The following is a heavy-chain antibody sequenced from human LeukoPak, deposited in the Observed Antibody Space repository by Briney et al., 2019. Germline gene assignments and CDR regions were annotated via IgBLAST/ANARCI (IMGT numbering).Heavy chain of an antibody. CDR1: GGSISSSSYY. D-gene: IGHD2-21*02. CDR2: IYYSGST. J-gene: IGHJ2*01. V-gene: IGHV4-39*07. CDR3: ASAYCGGDCTPYWYFDL. Sequence: PETLSLTCTVSGGSISSSSYYWGWIRQPPGKGLEWIGSIYYSGSTYYNPSLKSRVTISVDTSKNQFSLKLSSVTAADTAVYYCASAYCGGDCTPYWYFDLWGRGTLVTVSS.